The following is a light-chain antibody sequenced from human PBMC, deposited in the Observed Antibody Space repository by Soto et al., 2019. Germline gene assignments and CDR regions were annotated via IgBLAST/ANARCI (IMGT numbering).Light chain of an antibody. CDR3: QQYFGTLGT. CDR1: QSVLYSSNNKNY. Sequence: DIVMTQSPDSLAVSLGERATINCESSQSVLYSSNNKNYLAWYQQKPGQPPKLLIYWASIRESGVPDRFSGSGSGTDFTLTITSLQAEDVAVYYCQQYFGTLGTFGQGTKVEIK. CDR2: WAS. V-gene: IGKV4-1*01. J-gene: IGKJ1*01.